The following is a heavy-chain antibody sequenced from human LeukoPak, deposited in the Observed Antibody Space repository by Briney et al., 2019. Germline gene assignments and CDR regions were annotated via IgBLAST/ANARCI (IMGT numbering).Heavy chain of an antibody. CDR2: IYYSGST. Sequence: SETLSLTCTVSGGSISSYYWSWIRQPPGKGLEWIGYIYYSGSTNYNPSLKSRVTISVDTSKNQFSLKLSSVTAADTAVYYCARAVEGATTYYLDYWGQGTLVTVSS. CDR3: ARAVEGATTYYLDY. V-gene: IGHV4-59*01. J-gene: IGHJ4*02. CDR1: GGSISSYY. D-gene: IGHD1-26*01.